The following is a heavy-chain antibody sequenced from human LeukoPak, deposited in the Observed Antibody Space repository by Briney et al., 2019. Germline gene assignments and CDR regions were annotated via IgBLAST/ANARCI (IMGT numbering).Heavy chain of an antibody. CDR3: ARGPWSSGWRYFDY. J-gene: IGHJ4*02. D-gene: IGHD6-19*01. Sequence: GGSLRLSCAASGFTFSSYEMNWVRQAPGKGLEWVSYISSSGSTIYYADSVKGRFTISRDNAKNSLYLQMNSLRAEDTAVYYCARGPWSSGWRYFDYWGQGTLVTVSS. CDR2: ISSSGSTI. CDR1: GFTFSSYE. V-gene: IGHV3-48*03.